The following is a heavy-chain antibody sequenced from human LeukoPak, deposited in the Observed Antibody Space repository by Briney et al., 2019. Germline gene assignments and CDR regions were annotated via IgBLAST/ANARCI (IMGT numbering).Heavy chain of an antibody. D-gene: IGHD2-2*01. J-gene: IGHJ3*02. CDR3: ARERLVVSTPYGLGVSENDAFDI. CDR1: GGSFSGYY. CDR2: INHSGST. V-gene: IGHV4-34*01. Sequence: SETLSLTCAVYGGSFSGYYWSWIRQPPGKGLEWIGEINHSGSTNYNPSLKSRVTISVDTSKNQFSLRLSSVTAADTAVYYCARERLVVSTPYGLGVSENDAFDIWGQGTMVTVSS.